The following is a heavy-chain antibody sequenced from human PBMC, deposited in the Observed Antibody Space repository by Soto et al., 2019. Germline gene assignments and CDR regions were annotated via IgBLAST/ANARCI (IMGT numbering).Heavy chain of an antibody. CDR1: GFTFSSYN. CDR2: ISSSSNYI. Sequence: GGSLRLSCAASGFTFSSYNMNWVRQAPGKGLEWVSSISSSSNYIYYADSVKGRFTISRDNAKNSLYLQMNSLRAEDTAVYYCARDLPPTVTTVDYWGQGTLVTVSS. V-gene: IGHV3-21*01. D-gene: IGHD4-17*01. J-gene: IGHJ4*02. CDR3: ARDLPPTVTTVDY.